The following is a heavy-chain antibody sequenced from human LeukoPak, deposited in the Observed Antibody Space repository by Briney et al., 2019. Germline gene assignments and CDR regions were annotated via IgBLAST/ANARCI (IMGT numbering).Heavy chain of an antibody. CDR1: GVYIDTNSHY. CDR2: MYYGGSP. D-gene: IGHD6-19*01. CDR3: VRHPVEWLVEGGFDY. Sequence: SETLSLTCIVSGVYIDTNSHYWGWVRQPPGKGLEWIGTMYYGGSPDHNPPLNSRVTISLDASKNQFSLKLDSVTAADTAIYHCVRHPVEWLVEGGFDYWGQGALVTVSS. J-gene: IGHJ4*02. V-gene: IGHV4-39*01.